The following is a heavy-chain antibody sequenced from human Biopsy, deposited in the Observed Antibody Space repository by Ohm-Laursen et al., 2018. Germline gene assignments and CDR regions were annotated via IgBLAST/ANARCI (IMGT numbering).Heavy chain of an antibody. CDR2: IYYSGST. V-gene: IGHV4-59*01. Sequence: GTLSLTCTVSDGSINSYYWNWIRQPPGKRLEWIGNIYYSGSTNFNPSLESRVTMSVDMPKNQFSLKLSSVTAADTAIYYCARGMRSSGWLYFDSWGQGTLVTVSS. J-gene: IGHJ4*02. CDR3: ARGMRSSGWLYFDS. CDR1: DGSINSYY. D-gene: IGHD6-19*01.